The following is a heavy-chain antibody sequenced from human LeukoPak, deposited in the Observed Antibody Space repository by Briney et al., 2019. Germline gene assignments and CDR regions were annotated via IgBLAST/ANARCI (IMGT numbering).Heavy chain of an antibody. Sequence: ASVKVSCKASGNTFTDYYMHWVRQAPGQGLEWMGWINPNSGGTNYAQKFQGRVTMTRDTFISTAYMELSRLRSDDTAVYYCARGASGGSYFFDYWGQGTLVTVSS. CDR2: INPNSGGT. CDR3: ARGASGGSYFFDY. V-gene: IGHV1-2*02. D-gene: IGHD1-26*01. CDR1: GNTFTDYY. J-gene: IGHJ4*02.